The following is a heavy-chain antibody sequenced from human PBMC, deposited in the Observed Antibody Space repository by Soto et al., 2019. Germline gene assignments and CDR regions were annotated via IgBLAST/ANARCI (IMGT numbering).Heavy chain of an antibody. CDR1: GGTFNTYA. D-gene: IGHD3-10*01. CDR2: ISPMFGAA. V-gene: IGHV1-69*19. Sequence: QVQLVQSGAEMKKPGSSVKVSCQSSGGTFNTYAMNWVRQAPGQGPEWMGDISPMFGAANYAPKFQGRVTIAADESTGTSYMQLSSLTSEDTALSFCAREVQVQTPAFVYWGQGTLVTVSS. J-gene: IGHJ4*02. CDR3: AREVQVQTPAFVY.